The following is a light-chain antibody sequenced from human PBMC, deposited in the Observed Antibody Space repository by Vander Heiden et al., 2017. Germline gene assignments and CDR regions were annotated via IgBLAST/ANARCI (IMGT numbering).Light chain of an antibody. CDR2: RDF. V-gene: IGLV1-47*01. CDR3: AAWDDSLSVV. CDR1: SSNVGSSS. Sequence: QPVLTQPPSAFGTPGQTVTISCSGRSSNVGSSSVYLYQHLPGTAPKLLIYRDFQRPSGVPDRFSASKSGTSASLAISGLRSEDEAHYYCAAWDDSLSVVFGGGTKLTVL. J-gene: IGLJ2*01.